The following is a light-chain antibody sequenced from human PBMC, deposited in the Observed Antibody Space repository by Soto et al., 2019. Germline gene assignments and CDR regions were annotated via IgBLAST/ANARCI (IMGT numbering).Light chain of an antibody. Sequence: QSALTQPPSVSEAPRQRVTISCSGSSSNIGNNGVNWYQQLPGKAPKLLMFYDNLLPSGVSDRFSGSKSGTSASLAIGGLKSEDEADYYCAAWDDSLNGYVFGTGTKVTVL. J-gene: IGLJ1*01. CDR2: YDN. V-gene: IGLV1-36*01. CDR1: SSNIGNNG. CDR3: AAWDDSLNGYV.